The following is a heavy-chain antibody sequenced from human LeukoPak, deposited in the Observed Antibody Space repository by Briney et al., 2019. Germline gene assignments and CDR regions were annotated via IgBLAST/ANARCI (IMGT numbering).Heavy chain of an antibody. CDR3: AKDDDWRLDY. Sequence: PGGSLRLSCEASGFTFSSYGMHWVRQAPGKGLEWVAAIPYDGSKKYYADSVKGRFTISRDNSKNTLYLQMNSLRAEDTAVYYCAKDDDWRLDYWGQGTLVTVSS. CDR2: IPYDGSKK. D-gene: IGHD3-9*01. CDR1: GFTFSSYG. J-gene: IGHJ4*02. V-gene: IGHV3-30*18.